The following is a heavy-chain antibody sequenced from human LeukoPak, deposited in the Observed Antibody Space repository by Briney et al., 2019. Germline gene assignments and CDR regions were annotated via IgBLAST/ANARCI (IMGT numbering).Heavy chain of an antibody. V-gene: IGHV4-34*01. Sequence: SETLSLTCAVYGGSFSGYYWSWIRQPPGKGLEWIGEINHSGSTNYNPSLKSRVTISVDTSKNQFSLKLSSVTAADTAVYYCARGHNYDFWSGYWNLHVQHWGQGTLVTVSS. J-gene: IGHJ1*01. CDR1: GGSFSGYY. CDR2: INHSGST. CDR3: ARGHNYDFWSGYWNLHVQH. D-gene: IGHD3-3*01.